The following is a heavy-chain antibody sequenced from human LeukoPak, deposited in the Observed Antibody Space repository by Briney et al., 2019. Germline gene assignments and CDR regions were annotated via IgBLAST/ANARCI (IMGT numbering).Heavy chain of an antibody. J-gene: IGHJ4*02. CDR2: ISPSGGST. V-gene: IGHV1-46*01. CDR1: GYTFTSYY. CDR3: ARALLWFGELDYFDY. Sequence: ASVKVSCKASGYTFTSYYMHWVRQAPGQGLEWMGIISPSGGSTSYAQKFQGRVTMTRDTSTSTVYMELSSLRSEDTAVYYCARALLWFGELDYFDYWGQGTLVTVSS. D-gene: IGHD3-10*01.